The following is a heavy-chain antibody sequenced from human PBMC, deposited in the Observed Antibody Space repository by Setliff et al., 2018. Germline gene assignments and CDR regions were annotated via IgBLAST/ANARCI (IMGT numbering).Heavy chain of an antibody. V-gene: IGHV3-20*01. CDR3: ARVFVVDDSSPGAFDI. J-gene: IGHJ3*02. CDR1: GFTFSSSW. Sequence: PGGSLRLSCAASGFTFSSSWMHWVRQAPGKGLVWVSRINWNGGSTGYADSVKGRFTISRDNAKNSLYLQMNSLRADDTALYHCARVFVVDDSSPGAFDIWGQGTMVTVSS. CDR2: INWNGGST. D-gene: IGHD3-22*01.